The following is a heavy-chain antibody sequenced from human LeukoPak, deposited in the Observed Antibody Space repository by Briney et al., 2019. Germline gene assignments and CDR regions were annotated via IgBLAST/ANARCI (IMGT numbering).Heavy chain of an antibody. CDR2: ISVYNGYT. D-gene: IGHD4-17*01. V-gene: IGHV1-18*04. J-gene: IGHJ6*03. Sequence: GASVKVSCKASGYTFTGYYMHWVRQAPGQGLEWMGYISVYNGYTNYAQKFQGRVTMTTDTSTSTAYMELRSLRSDDTALYYCARVIPLDYDDRNPGGDYFYYMDVWGKGTMVTVSS. CDR3: ARVIPLDYDDRNPGGDYFYYMDV. CDR1: GYTFTGYY.